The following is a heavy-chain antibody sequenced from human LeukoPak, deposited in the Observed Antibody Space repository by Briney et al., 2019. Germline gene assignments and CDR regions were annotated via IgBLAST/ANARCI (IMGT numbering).Heavy chain of an antibody. V-gene: IGHV4-61*01. D-gene: IGHD3-16*01. CDR2: IYYSGST. Sequence: SETLSLTCTVSGGSVSSGSYYWSWIREPPGKGLEWIGYIYYSGSTNYNPSLKSRVTISVDTSKNQFSLKLSSVTAADTAVYYCARDLPFGDLGYWGQGTLVTVSS. J-gene: IGHJ4*02. CDR3: ARDLPFGDLGY. CDR1: GGSVSSGSYY.